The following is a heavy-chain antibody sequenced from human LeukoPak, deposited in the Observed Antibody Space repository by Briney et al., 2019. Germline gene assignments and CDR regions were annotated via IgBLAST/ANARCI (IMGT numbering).Heavy chain of an antibody. CDR3: ARQGAGYGDYSDY. CDR2: IFPGDSDT. V-gene: IGHV5-51*01. Sequence: GESLKISCKGSGYSFSNYWIGWVRQMPGKGLEWMGIIFPGDSDTRYSPSFQGQVTISADKSITTAYLQWSSLKASDTAMYYCARQGAGYGDYSDYWGQGTLVTVSS. CDR1: GYSFSNYW. J-gene: IGHJ4*02. D-gene: IGHD4-17*01.